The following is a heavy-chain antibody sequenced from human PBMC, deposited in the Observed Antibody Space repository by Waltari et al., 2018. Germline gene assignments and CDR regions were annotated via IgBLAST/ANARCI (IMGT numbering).Heavy chain of an antibody. CDR1: GFTFSSYA. J-gene: IGHJ2*01. CDR2: ISGSGGST. D-gene: IGHD2-15*01. CDR3: AKETRGYCSGGSCYLRYFDL. V-gene: IGHV3-23*01. Sequence: EVQLLESGGGLVQPGGSLRLSCAASGFTFSSYAMSWVRPPPGKGLEWVSAISGSGGSTYYADSVKGRFTISRDNSKNTLYLQMNSLRAEDTAVYYCAKETRGYCSGGSCYLRYFDLWGRGTLVTVSS.